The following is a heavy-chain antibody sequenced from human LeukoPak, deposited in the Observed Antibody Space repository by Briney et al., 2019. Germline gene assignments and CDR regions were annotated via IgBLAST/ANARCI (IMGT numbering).Heavy chain of an antibody. CDR1: GFTVSSNC. J-gene: IGHJ4*02. D-gene: IGHD6-13*01. V-gene: IGHV3-53*04. CDR2: IYSGGST. CDR3: ARRAAAGIFDY. Sequence: GGSLRLSCAASGFTVSSNCMSWVRQAPGKGLEWVSVIYSGGSTYYADSVKGRFTISRHNSKNTLYLQMNSLRAEDTAVYYCARRAAAGIFDYWGQGTLVTVSS.